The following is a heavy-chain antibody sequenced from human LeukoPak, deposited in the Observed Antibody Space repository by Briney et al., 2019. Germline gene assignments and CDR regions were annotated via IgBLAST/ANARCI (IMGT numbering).Heavy chain of an antibody. Sequence: GGSLRLSCAASGFTFSSYGMHWVRQAPGKGLEWVAVISYDGSNKYYADSVKGRFTISRDNSKNTLYLQMNSLRAEDTAVYYCAKDRYGSGRPGWFDPWGQGTLVTVSS. CDR1: GFTFSSYG. CDR2: ISYDGSNK. V-gene: IGHV3-30*18. CDR3: AKDRYGSGRPGWFDP. D-gene: IGHD3-10*01. J-gene: IGHJ5*02.